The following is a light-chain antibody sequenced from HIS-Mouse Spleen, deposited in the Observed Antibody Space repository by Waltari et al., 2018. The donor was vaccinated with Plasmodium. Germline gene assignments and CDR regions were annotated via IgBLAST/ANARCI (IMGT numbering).Light chain of an antibody. CDR2: KAS. V-gene: IGKV1-5*03. CDR3: QQYNSYSRT. J-gene: IGKJ1*01. CDR1: QSISSW. Sequence: DIQMTQSPSTLSASVGDRVTLTCRASQSISSWLAWYQQKPGKAPKLLIYKASSLESGVPSRCSGSGAGTEFTLTSSSLQPDDFATYCCQQYNSYSRTFGQGTKVEIK.